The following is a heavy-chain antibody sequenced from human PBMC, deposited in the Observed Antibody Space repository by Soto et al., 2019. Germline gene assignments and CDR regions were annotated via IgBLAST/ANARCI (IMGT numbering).Heavy chain of an antibody. CDR2: ISAYNGNT. Sequence: ASVKVSCKASGYTFTSYGISWVRQAPGQGREWMGWISAYNGNTNYAQKLQGRVTMTTDTSPSTAYMELRSLRSDDTAVYYCARHDSSGYTYYGMDVWGQGTTVTVSS. CDR1: GYTFTSYG. D-gene: IGHD3-22*01. CDR3: ARHDSSGYTYYGMDV. V-gene: IGHV1-18*04. J-gene: IGHJ6*02.